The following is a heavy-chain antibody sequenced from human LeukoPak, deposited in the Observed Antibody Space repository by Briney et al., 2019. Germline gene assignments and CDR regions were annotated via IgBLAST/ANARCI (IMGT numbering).Heavy chain of an antibody. CDR3: ARDRGRYYDSRGFYWGYYFDS. CDR2: IYTGGTT. CDR1: GFTVSSTY. D-gene: IGHD3-22*01. J-gene: IGHJ4*02. V-gene: IGHV3-66*01. Sequence: PGGSLRLSCAASGFTVSSTYMSWVRRAPGKGLEWVSVIYTGGTTQYADSVKGRFTISRDNSKNTLYLQMDSLRAEDTAVYYCARDRGRYYDSRGFYWGYYFDSWGQGILVTVST.